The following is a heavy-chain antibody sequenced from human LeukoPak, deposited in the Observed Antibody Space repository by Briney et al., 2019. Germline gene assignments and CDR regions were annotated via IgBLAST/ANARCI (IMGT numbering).Heavy chain of an antibody. CDR3: ARRKREHYYDSSGYYYYYYGMDV. CDR2: INPNSGGT. CDR1: GGTFSSYA. D-gene: IGHD3-22*01. J-gene: IGHJ6*02. V-gene: IGHV1-2*02. Sequence: ASVKVSCKASGGTFSSYAISWVRQAPGQGLEWMGWINPNSGGTNYAQQFQGRVTMTRDTSISTAYMELSRLRSDDTAVYYCARRKREHYYDSSGYYYYYYGMDVWGQGTTVTVSS.